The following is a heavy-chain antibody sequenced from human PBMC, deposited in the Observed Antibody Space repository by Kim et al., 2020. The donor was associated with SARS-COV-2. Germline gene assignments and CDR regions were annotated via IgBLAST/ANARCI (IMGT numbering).Heavy chain of an antibody. CDR2: ISAYNGNT. Sequence: ASVKVSCKASGYTFTSYGISWVRQAPGQGLEWMGWISAYNGNTNYAQKLQGRVTMTTDTSTSTAYMELRSLRSDDTAVYYCARDPTVLRYFDWLSSLSYYLDYWGQGTLVTVSS. CDR3: ARDPTVLRYFDWLSSLSYYLDY. J-gene: IGHJ4*02. D-gene: IGHD3-9*01. V-gene: IGHV1-18*01. CDR1: GYTFTSYG.